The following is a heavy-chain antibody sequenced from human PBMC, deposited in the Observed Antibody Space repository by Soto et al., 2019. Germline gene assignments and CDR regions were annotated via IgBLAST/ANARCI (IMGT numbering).Heavy chain of an antibody. CDR1: GFTFSSYS. Sequence: GGSLRLSCAASGFTFSSYSMNWVRQGPGKGLEWVSAISGSGNDASYADSVRGRFTISRDNSRDTLYLQMNSLRADDTAVYYCGNERRGSGWFVCAYWGQGARVTVSS. D-gene: IGHD6-19*01. CDR3: GNERRGSGWFVCAY. V-gene: IGHV3-23*01. J-gene: IGHJ4*02. CDR2: ISGSGNDA.